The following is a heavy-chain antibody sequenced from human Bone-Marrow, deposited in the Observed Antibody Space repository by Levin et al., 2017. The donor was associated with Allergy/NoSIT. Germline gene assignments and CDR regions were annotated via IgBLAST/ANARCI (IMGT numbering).Heavy chain of an antibody. V-gene: IGHV3-11*01. J-gene: IGHJ2*01. CDR3: ARGRRYFDL. Sequence: GGSLRLSCAATGFTFSDYYMSWIRQAPGKGLEWISYISSSTNTIWYADSVKGRLTISRDNAKNSLDLQMNSLRAEDTALYYCARGRRYFDLWGRGTLVTVSS. CDR1: GFTFSDYY. CDR2: ISSSTNTI.